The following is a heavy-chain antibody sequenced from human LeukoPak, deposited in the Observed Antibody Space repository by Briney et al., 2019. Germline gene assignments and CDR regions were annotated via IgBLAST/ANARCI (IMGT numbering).Heavy chain of an antibody. V-gene: IGHV3-30*04. CDR1: GFTFSSYA. D-gene: IGHD3-16*01. CDR3: ARDLNGAGEGPLDY. CDR2: LSYDGSDK. Sequence: QSGGSLRLSCAASGFTFSSYAMHWVRQAPGKGLEWVAVLSYDGSDKYYADSVKGRFTISRDNSKNTVYLRMNSLRAEDTAVYYCARDLNGAGEGPLDYWGQGTLVTVSS. J-gene: IGHJ4*02.